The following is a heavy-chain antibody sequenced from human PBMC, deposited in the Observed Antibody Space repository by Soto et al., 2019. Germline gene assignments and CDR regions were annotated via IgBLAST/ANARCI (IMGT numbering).Heavy chain of an antibody. CDR2: VNQYGSENY. V-gene: IGHV3-7*05. J-gene: IGHJ6*04. CDR3: ARYTGNGYYGQDSWEMDV. CDR1: GFTFRTYR. Sequence: EVQLVESGGGLVQPGGSLRLSCAASGFTFRTYRMSWVRQAPGKGREWVGNVNQYGSENYYYVDSMKGRFTTTRDNAEISVFLQKDSVGFEDTGVYYCARYTGNGYYGQDSWEMDVCSEGTTVFVTS. D-gene: IGHD4-17*01.